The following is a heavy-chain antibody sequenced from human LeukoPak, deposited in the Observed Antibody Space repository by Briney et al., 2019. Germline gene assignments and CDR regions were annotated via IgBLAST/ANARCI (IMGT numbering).Heavy chain of an antibody. CDR2: IKQDGSEK. V-gene: IGHV3-7*01. D-gene: IGHD2-2*01. Sequence: GGSLRLSCAASGFTFSSYWMSWVRQAPGKGLEWVANIKQDGSEKYYVDSVKGRFTISRDNAKNSLYLQMNSLRAEDTAVYYCARGASPVVPAADYWGQGTLVTVSS. J-gene: IGHJ4*02. CDR1: GFTFSSYW. CDR3: ARGASPVVPAADY.